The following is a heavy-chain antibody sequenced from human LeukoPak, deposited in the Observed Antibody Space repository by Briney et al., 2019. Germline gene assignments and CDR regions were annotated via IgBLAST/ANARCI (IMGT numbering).Heavy chain of an antibody. D-gene: IGHD4-17*01. Sequence: SETLSLTCTVSGGSISSYYWSWIRQPPGKGLEWIGYISHSGSTNYNPSLQSRVTISVDTSKIQFSLKVSSVTAADTAVYYCARVRGFGDYGGWFDPWGQGTLVTVSS. V-gene: IGHV4-59*01. J-gene: IGHJ5*02. CDR2: ISHSGST. CDR1: GGSISSYY. CDR3: ARVRGFGDYGGWFDP.